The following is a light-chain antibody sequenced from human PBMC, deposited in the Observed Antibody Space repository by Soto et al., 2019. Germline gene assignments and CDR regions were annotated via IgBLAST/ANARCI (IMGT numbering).Light chain of an antibody. CDR2: QDV. J-gene: IGLJ2*01. V-gene: IGLV3-1*01. CDR1: KLGDTY. CDR3: QAWHRTTPVV. Sequence: SYELTQPPSVSVSPGQTASITCSGDKLGDTYSCWYQQKPCQSPVLVIYQDVKRPSGIPERFSGSNSGNTATLTIRGTQAMDEADYYCQAWHRTTPVVFGGGTKLTVL.